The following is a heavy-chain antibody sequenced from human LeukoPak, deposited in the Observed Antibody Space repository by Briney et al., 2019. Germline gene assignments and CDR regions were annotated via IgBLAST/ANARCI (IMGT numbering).Heavy chain of an antibody. CDR3: ARVGRRYCSSTSCYSLGY. CDR2: IIPIFGTA. J-gene: IGHJ4*02. Sequence: GSSVKVSCKASGGTFSSYAISWVRQAPGQGLEWMGGIIPIFGTANYAQKFQGRVTITRNTSISTAYMELSSLRSEDTAVYYCARVGRRYCSSTSCYSLGYWGQGTLVTVSS. CDR1: GGTFSSYA. D-gene: IGHD2-2*02. V-gene: IGHV1-69*05.